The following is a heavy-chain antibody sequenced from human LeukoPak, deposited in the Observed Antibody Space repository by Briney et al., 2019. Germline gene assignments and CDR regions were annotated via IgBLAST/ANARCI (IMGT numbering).Heavy chain of an antibody. J-gene: IGHJ5*02. CDR3: ASLDYYDSSGPGA. CDR1: GGSISSYY. Sequence: PSETLSLTCTVSGGSISSYYWSWTRQPPGKGLEWIGYIYYSGSTNYNPSLKSRVTISVDTSKNQFSLKLSSVTAADTAVCYCASLDYYDSSGPGAWGQGTLVTVSS. V-gene: IGHV4-59*01. D-gene: IGHD3-22*01. CDR2: IYYSGST.